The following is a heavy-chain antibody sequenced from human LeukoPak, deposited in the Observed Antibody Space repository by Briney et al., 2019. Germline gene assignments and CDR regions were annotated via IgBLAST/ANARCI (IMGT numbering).Heavy chain of an antibody. CDR3: ARALTTLTYEGY. CDR1: GFTFSSYW. J-gene: IGHJ4*02. V-gene: IGHV3-7*01. Sequence: PGGSLRLSCAASGFTFSSYWMSWVRQAPGKGLEWVANIKQDGSEKYYVDSVKGRFTVSRDNAKDSLYLQMNSLRAEDTAVYYCARALTTLTYEGYWGQGTLVTVSS. D-gene: IGHD1-1*01. CDR2: IKQDGSEK.